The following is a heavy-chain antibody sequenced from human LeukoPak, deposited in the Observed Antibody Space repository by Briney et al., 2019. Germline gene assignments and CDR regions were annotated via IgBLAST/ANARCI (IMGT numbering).Heavy chain of an antibody. V-gene: IGHV3-48*03. D-gene: IGHD6-19*01. Sequence: GGSLRLSCAASGFTFSSYEMNWVRQAPGKGLEWVSYISSSGSTIYYADSVKGRFTISRDNAKNSLYLQMNSLRAEDTAVYYCARDGPIAVTGIGYWGQGTLVTVSS. J-gene: IGHJ4*02. CDR3: ARDGPIAVTGIGY. CDR1: GFTFSSYE. CDR2: ISSSGSTI.